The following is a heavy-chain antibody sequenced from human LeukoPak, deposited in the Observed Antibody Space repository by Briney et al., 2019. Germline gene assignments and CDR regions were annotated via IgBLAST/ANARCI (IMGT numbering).Heavy chain of an antibody. D-gene: IGHD3-3*01. V-gene: IGHV4-34*01. CDR3: ARVRQYYDFWSGSSNWFDP. CDR2: INHSGST. Sequence: PSETLSLTCAVYGGSFSGYYWSWIRQPPGKGLEWIGEINHSGSTNYNPSLKSRVTISVDTSKNQFSLKLSSVTAADTAVYYCARVRQYYDFWSGSSNWFDPWGQGTLVTVSS. CDR1: GGSFSGYY. J-gene: IGHJ5*02.